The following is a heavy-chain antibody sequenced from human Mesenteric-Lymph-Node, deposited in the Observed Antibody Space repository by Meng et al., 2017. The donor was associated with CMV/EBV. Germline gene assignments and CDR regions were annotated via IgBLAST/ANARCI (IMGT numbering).Heavy chain of an antibody. CDR1: GFSFSMSGMR. V-gene: IGHV2-70D*14. Sequence: SGPTLVKPTQTLTLTCTFSGFSFSMSGMRLNWIRQPPGKALEWLARIDWDGDKFYSTSLKTRLTIFKDISKDQVVLTMTNMDPTDTATYYCARIYDYSSPNYFDSWGQGTLVTVSS. D-gene: IGHD4-11*01. CDR2: IDWDGDK. J-gene: IGHJ4*02. CDR3: ARIYDYSSPNYFDS.